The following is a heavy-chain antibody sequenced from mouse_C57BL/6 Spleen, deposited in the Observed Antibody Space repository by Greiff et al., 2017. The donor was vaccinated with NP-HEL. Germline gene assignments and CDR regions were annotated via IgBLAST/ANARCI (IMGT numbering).Heavy chain of an antibody. CDR1: GFSLTSYG. J-gene: IGHJ4*01. Sequence: VKLMESGPGLVQPSQSLSITCTVSGFSLTSYGVHWVRQSPGKGLEWLGVIWRGGSTDYNAAFMSRLSITKDNSTSQVFFKMNSLQADDTAIYYCAKNDGDYDVGAMDYWGQGTSVTVSS. CDR3: AKNDGDYDVGAMDY. V-gene: IGHV2-5*01. CDR2: IWRGGST. D-gene: IGHD2-4*01.